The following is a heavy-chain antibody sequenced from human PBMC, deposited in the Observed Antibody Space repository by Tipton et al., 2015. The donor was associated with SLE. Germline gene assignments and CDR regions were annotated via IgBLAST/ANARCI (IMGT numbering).Heavy chain of an antibody. CDR3: ARQRLRLLSPLGA. D-gene: IGHD3-10*01. J-gene: IGHJ6*02. V-gene: IGHV4-61*01. Sequence: TLSLTCTVSGGSLSGDTYYWSWIRQSPGKGLEWIACVCNSVSTNYDPSLKSRGTISVDTSKNHFSLELTSVTAADTAVYYCARQRLRLLSPLGAWGQGTTVTVS. CDR2: VCNSVST. CDR1: GGSLSGDTYY.